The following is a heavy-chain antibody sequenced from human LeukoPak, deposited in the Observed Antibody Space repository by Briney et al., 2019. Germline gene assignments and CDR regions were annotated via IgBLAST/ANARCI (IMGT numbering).Heavy chain of an antibody. CDR3: ARSGGYCSGGSCYRIVY. D-gene: IGHD2-15*01. Sequence: GGPLRLSCAASGFTFSSYWMSWVRQAPGKGLEWVANIKQDGSVKYYVDSVKGRFTISRDNAKNSLYLQMNSLRAEDTAVYYCARSGGYCSGGSCYRIVYWGQGTLVTVSS. CDR1: GFTFSSYW. CDR2: IKQDGSVK. V-gene: IGHV3-7*01. J-gene: IGHJ4*02.